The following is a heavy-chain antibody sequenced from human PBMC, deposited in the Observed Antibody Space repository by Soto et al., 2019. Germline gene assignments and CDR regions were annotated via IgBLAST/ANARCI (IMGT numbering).Heavy chain of an antibody. Sequence: QVQLVESGGGVVQPGRSLRLSCAASGFTFSSFAMHWVRQAPGKGLEWVAVMSYDGINKYYADSVKGRFTISRDNSKNTVYLQMNSLRAEDTAVYYCARPRGFGVIINFFDYWGQGTLVTVSS. CDR1: GFTFSSFA. CDR2: MSYDGINK. V-gene: IGHV3-30-3*01. D-gene: IGHD3-3*01. CDR3: ARPRGFGVIINFFDY. J-gene: IGHJ4*02.